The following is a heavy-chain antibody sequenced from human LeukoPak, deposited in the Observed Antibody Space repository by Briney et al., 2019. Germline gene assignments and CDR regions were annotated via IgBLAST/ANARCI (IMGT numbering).Heavy chain of an antibody. D-gene: IGHD3-16*01. Sequence: GGSLRLSCAASGFTFSSFGMHWVRQAPGKGLEWVAVIWNDGSNSYYADSVKGRFTISRDNAKNTLYLQMSSLRAEDTALYYCAREEGGYFDYWGQGTLVTVSS. J-gene: IGHJ4*02. CDR2: IWNDGSNS. CDR1: GFTFSSFG. V-gene: IGHV3-33*01. CDR3: AREEGGYFDY.